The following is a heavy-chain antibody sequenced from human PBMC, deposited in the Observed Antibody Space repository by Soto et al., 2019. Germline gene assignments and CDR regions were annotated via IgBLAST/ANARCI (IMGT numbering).Heavy chain of an antibody. CDR1: GFTFSSYG. CDR3: ARGSDYYDSSGPLY. V-gene: IGHV3-33*01. D-gene: IGHD3-22*01. Sequence: GGSLRLSCAASGFTFSSYGMHWVRQAPGKGLEWVAVIWYDGSNKYYADSVKGRFTIPRDNSKNTLYLQMNILRAEDTAVYYCARGSDYYDSSGPLYWGQGTLVTVSS. J-gene: IGHJ4*02. CDR2: IWYDGSNK.